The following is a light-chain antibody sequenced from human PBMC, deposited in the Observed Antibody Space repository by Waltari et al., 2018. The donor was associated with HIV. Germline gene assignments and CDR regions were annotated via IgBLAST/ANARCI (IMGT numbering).Light chain of an antibody. J-gene: IGLJ3*02. V-gene: IGLV1-47*01. Sequence: QSVLTQPPSVSGTPGQTVTISCSGSTTNIETEALYWYQQLPGTAPKLLIYRNYKRPSGVSHRFSCSKSGASASLVISGLRSEDEAHYYCVSYDSRLDERLFGGGTKLTVL. CDR1: TTNIETEA. CDR2: RNY. CDR3: VSYDSRLDERL.